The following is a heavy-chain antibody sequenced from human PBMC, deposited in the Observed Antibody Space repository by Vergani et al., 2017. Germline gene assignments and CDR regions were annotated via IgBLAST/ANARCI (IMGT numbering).Heavy chain of an antibody. CDR2: IRYDGGNK. Sequence: QVQLVESGGGVVQPGGSLRLSCAASGFTFSGYGMHWVRQTPGKGLAWVAFIRYDGGNKDYADSVKGRFTISRDNSKNTLYLQMNSLRAEDTAIYYCVKEKIDLGSYFFDSWGHGILVTVSS. CDR1: GFTFSGYG. V-gene: IGHV3-30*02. J-gene: IGHJ4*01. CDR3: VKEKIDLGSYFFDS. D-gene: IGHD2/OR15-2a*01.